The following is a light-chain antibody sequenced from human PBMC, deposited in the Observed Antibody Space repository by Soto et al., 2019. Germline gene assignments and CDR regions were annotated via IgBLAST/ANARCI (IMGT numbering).Light chain of an antibody. CDR1: QRVSTY. CDR3: QQTYSVPHS. CDR2: GTS. J-gene: IGKJ2*03. V-gene: IGKV1-39*01. Sequence: DILMTQSPSSLSASVGDRVTITCWAGQRVSTYLSWYQQKPGRAPKLLLHGTSKLESGVPLRFSGGGSGTAFTLNISIRQPEDFATDYCQQTYSVPHSFGQGTKLEIK.